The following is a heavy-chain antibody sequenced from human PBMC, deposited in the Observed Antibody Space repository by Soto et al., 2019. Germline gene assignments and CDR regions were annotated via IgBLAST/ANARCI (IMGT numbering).Heavy chain of an antibody. CDR2: VYHTGRT. D-gene: IGHD3-3*01. V-gene: IGHV4-61*01. J-gene: IGHJ4*02. CDR3: ARDFAYFDS. Sequence: QVQLQESGPGLVKPSETLSLTCTVSGGSFKSGSYSWSWIRQPPWKGLEWIGYVYHTGRTSYNPSLKSRFSISMDTSKNQFALNLDSVTAADTALYFCARDFAYFDSWGQGTLVTVAS. CDR1: GGSFKSGSYS.